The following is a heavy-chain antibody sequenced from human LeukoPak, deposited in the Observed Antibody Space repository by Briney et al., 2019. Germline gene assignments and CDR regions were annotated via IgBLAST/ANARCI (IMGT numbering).Heavy chain of an antibody. CDR2: ISSSSSYI. J-gene: IGHJ4*02. CDR3: AREIAVAATSVDY. D-gene: IGHD6-19*01. Sequence: GGSLRLSCAASGFTFSSYSMNWVRQAPGKGLEWVSSISSSSSYIYYADSVKGRFTISRDNAKNSLYLQMNSLRAEDTAVYYCAREIAVAATSVDYWGQGTLVTVSS. V-gene: IGHV3-21*01. CDR1: GFTFSSYS.